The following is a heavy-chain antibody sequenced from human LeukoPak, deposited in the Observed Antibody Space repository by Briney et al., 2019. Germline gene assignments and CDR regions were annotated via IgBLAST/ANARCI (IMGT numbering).Heavy chain of an antibody. CDR2: IYTSGST. D-gene: IGHD1-26*01. J-gene: IGHJ4*02. CDR1: GGSISSGSYY. Sequence: SQTLSLTCTVSGGSISSGSYYWSWIRQPAGKGLEWIGRIYTSGSTNYNPSLKSRVTISVDTSKNQFSLKLSSVTAADTAVYYCARATRSRRWELPAYFDYWGQGTLVTVSS. V-gene: IGHV4-61*02. CDR3: ARATRSRRWELPAYFDY.